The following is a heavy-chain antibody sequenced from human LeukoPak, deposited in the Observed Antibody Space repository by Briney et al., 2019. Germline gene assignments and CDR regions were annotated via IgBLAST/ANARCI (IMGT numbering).Heavy chain of an antibody. Sequence: GGSLRLSCAASGFTFSSYGMPWVRQAPGKGLEWVAVIWYDGSNKYYADSVKGRFTISRDNSKNTLYLQMNSLRAEDTAVYYCARDRQYQQGYYYYGMDVWGQGTTVTVSS. D-gene: IGHD2-2*01. CDR1: GFTFSSYG. CDR3: ARDRQYQQGYYYYGMDV. CDR2: IWYDGSNK. V-gene: IGHV3-33*08. J-gene: IGHJ6*02.